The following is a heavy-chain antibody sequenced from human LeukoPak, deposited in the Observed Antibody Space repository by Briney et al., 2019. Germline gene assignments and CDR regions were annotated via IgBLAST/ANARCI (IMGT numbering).Heavy chain of an antibody. CDR1: VYTFTGYY. V-gene: IGHV1-2*02. CDR2: INPKSGDT. J-gene: IGHJ3*02. D-gene: IGHD1-1*01. CDR3: ASHLLSLQQLVLGDASDI. Sequence: EASVKVSCKASVYTFTGYYMHWVRQAPGQRLEWRGWINPKSGDTKYAQKFQGRVTMTRDTSISTAYMELTSLRSDDTAVYYCASHLLSLQQLVLGDASDIWGPGTMVTVSS.